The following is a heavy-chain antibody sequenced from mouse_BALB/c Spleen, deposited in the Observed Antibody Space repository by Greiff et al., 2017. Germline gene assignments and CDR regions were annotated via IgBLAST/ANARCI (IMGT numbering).Heavy chain of an antibody. J-gene: IGHJ4*01. V-gene: IGHV1-4*01. CDR1: GYTFTSYT. Sequence: VQLQQSGAELARPGASVKMSCKASGYTFTSYTMHWVKQRPGQGLEWIGYINPSSGYTNYNQKFKDKATLTADKSSSTAYMQLSSLTSEDSAVYYCARVYYRYDVTYAMDYWGQGTSVTVSA. CDR2: INPSSGYT. CDR3: ARVYYRYDVTYAMDY. D-gene: IGHD2-14*01.